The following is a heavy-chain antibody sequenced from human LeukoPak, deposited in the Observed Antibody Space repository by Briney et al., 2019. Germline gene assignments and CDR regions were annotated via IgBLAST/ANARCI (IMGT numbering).Heavy chain of an antibody. V-gene: IGHV1-2*02. D-gene: IGHD3-10*01. CDR1: GYTFTGYY. J-gene: IGHJ4*02. CDR3: ARDVPLLWFGTNIPFDY. CDR2: INPNSGGT. Sequence: VALVKVSCKASGYTFTGYYMHWVRQAPGQGLEWMGWINPNSGGTNYAQKFQGRVTMTRDTSISTAYMELSRLRSDDTAVYYCARDVPLLWFGTNIPFDYWGQGTLVTVSS.